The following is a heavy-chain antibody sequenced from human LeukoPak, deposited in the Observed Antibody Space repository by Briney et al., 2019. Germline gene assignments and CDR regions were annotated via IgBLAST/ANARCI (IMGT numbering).Heavy chain of an antibody. V-gene: IGHV1-8*01. CDR1: GYTFTSYD. J-gene: IGHJ3*02. D-gene: IGHD3-9*01. CDR3: ARETIGAFDI. CDR2: MNPNSGNT. Sequence: ASVKVSCKASGYTFTSYDINWVRQATGQGLEWMGWMNPNSGNTSYAQKFQGRVTMTRDMSTSTVYMELSSLRSEDTAVYYCARETIGAFDIWGQGTMVTVSS.